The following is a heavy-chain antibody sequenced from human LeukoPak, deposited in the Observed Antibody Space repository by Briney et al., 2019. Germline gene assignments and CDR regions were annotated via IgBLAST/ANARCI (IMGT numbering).Heavy chain of an antibody. CDR3: ARRLSMIVVVFDS. V-gene: IGHV4-38-2*02. CDR1: GYSISSGYY. CDR2: IYHSGST. Sequence: SETLSLTCTVSGYSISSGYYWGWIRQPPGKGLEWIGSIYHSGSTYYNPSLKSRVTISVDTSKNQFSLKLSSVTAADTAVYYCARRLSMIVVVFDSWGQGSLVTVSS. D-gene: IGHD3-22*01. J-gene: IGHJ4*02.